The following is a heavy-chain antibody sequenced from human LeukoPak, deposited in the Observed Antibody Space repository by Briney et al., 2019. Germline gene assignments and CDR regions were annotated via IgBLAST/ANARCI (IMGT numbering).Heavy chain of an antibody. J-gene: IGHJ4*02. V-gene: IGHV3-21*01. CDR1: GFTFSSYS. CDR3: ARSRTLGGPAALDY. D-gene: IGHD1-26*01. Sequence: GGSLRLSCAASGFTFSSYSMNWVRQAPGKGLEWVSSISSSSSYIYYADSVKGRFTISRDNAKNSLYLQMNSLRAEDTAVYYCARSRTLGGPAALDYWGQGTLVTVSS. CDR2: ISSSSSYI.